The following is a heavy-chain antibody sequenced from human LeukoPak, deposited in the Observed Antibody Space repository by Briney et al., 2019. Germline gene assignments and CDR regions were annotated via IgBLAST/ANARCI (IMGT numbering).Heavy chain of an antibody. D-gene: IGHD6-19*01. Sequence: GGSLRLSCAASGFSFSAYWMTWVRQAPGKGLEWVANINEGGGLKYYVDSVKGRFTISRDNTNNSLYLQMFSLRVDDSAVYYCARVGKNGWDFDHWGQGTLVTVSS. V-gene: IGHV3-7*01. J-gene: IGHJ4*02. CDR1: GFSFSAYW. CDR2: INEGGGLK. CDR3: ARVGKNGWDFDH.